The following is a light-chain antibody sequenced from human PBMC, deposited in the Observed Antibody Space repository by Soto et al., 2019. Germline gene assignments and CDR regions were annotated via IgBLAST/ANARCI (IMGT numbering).Light chain of an antibody. CDR1: SSDVGGYNY. V-gene: IGLV2-14*01. CDR2: EVS. Sequence: QSALTQPASVSGSPGQSITISCTGTSSDVGGYNYVSWYQQHPGKAPKLMIYEVSNRPSGVSNRLSGSKSGNTASLTISGLQAEDEADYYCSSYTSSSTPSVVFGGGTKLTVL. CDR3: SSYTSSSTPSVV. J-gene: IGLJ2*01.